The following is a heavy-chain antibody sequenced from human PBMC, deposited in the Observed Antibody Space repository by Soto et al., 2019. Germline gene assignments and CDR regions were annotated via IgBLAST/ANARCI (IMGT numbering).Heavy chain of an antibody. CDR2: ISHDGSNK. V-gene: IGHV3-30-3*01. CDR1: GFTFSTYA. D-gene: IGHD2-2*01. CDR3: ARGRYQVLWGDN. Sequence: QVQLVESGGGVVQPGRSLRLSCAASGFTFSTYAMHWVRQAPGKGLEWVAVISHDGSNKYYADSVKGRFTISRDNSKNTLYLQMNRLRAEDTAVYYCARGRYQVLWGDNWGQGTLVTVSS. J-gene: IGHJ4*02.